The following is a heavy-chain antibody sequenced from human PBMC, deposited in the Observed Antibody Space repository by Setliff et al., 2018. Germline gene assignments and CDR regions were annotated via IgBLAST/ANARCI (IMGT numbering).Heavy chain of an antibody. V-gene: IGHV4-4*08. Sequence: SETLSLTCTVSGGSISSYYWSWIRQPPGKGLEWIGYIYIGGSANYNPSLKSRVTMSIDTSKNQFSLKLNSVTAADTAVYYCAGGRRYDYGWDFDYWGQGTLVTVSS. CDR3: AGGRRYDYGWDFDY. J-gene: IGHJ4*02. D-gene: IGHD4-17*01. CDR2: IYIGGSA. CDR1: GGSISSYY.